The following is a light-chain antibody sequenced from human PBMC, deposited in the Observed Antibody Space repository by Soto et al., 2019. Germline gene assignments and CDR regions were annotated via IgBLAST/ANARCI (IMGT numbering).Light chain of an antibody. Sequence: EIVLTQXPGTLSLSPGERATLSCRASQSVSSSYVAWYQQRPGQAPRLLIYGASSRAAGIPDRFSGSGSGTDFTLTISRLEPEDFAVYYCQQYGSSPRTFGQGTKVEIK. CDR1: QSVSSSY. CDR3: QQYGSSPRT. J-gene: IGKJ1*01. V-gene: IGKV3-20*01. CDR2: GAS.